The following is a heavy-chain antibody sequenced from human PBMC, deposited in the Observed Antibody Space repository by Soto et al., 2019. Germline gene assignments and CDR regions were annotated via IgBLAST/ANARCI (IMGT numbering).Heavy chain of an antibody. CDR2: ISWNSGSL. CDR3: GRVWGGRCFEY. J-gene: IGHJ4*02. Sequence: EVQLVESGGGLVQPGRSLRLSCAASGFTFDDYAMDWVRQGPGKGLEWVSGISWNSGSLAYADSVKGRFTISRDNAKNSLYLQMDSLRVEDTAFYYCGRVWGGRCFEYWGQRTLVTVSS. CDR1: GFTFDDYA. D-gene: IGHD3-3*01. V-gene: IGHV3-9*01.